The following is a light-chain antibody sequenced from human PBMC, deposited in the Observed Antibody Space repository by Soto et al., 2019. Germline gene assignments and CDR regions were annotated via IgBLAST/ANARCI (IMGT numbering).Light chain of an antibody. J-gene: IGKJ1*01. V-gene: IGKV3-15*01. CDR2: GAS. Sequence: EIVMTQSPATLSVSPGERATLSCRASQSVSSNLAWYQQKPGQAPRLLIYGASTRATGIPARFSGSGSGTEFTLTISRLEPEDFAMYYCQQYAGSPRTFGQGTTVEIK. CDR3: QQYAGSPRT. CDR1: QSVSSN.